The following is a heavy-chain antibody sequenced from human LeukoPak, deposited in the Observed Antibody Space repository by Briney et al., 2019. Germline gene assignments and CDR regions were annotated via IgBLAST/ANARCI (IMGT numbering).Heavy chain of an antibody. D-gene: IGHD6-19*01. V-gene: IGHV3-23*01. CDR2: TCGSGGNT. Sequence: GGALRLSCEGSGCIFNGYAMRWVRQPPGKGVEWVAVTCGSGGNTNYAASVNGRFTISRDNSESRPFLHMNSLRPDDSALYYCTKDLMTGFSSGWYFAYWGQGTLVTVSS. CDR3: TKDLMTGFSSGWYFAY. CDR1: GCIFNGYA. J-gene: IGHJ4*02.